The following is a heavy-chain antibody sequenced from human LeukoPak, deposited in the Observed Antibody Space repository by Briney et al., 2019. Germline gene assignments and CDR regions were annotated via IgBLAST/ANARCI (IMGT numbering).Heavy chain of an antibody. CDR3: ARATGPEDFSTGYYSYDC. Sequence: PSETLSLTCTVSGASLSSTTYYWGWLRQSPGKGLEWIGSMYYSGRSYYSESLKTRVTILVDTSRNQFSLKLNSVTAADTAVYFCARATGPEDFSTGYYSYDCWGQGTLVTVSS. J-gene: IGHJ4*02. CDR2: MYYSGRS. D-gene: IGHD3/OR15-3a*01. V-gene: IGHV4-39*07. CDR1: GASLSSTTYY.